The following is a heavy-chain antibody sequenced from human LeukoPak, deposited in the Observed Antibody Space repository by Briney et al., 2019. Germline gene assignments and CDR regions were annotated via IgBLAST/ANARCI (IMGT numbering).Heavy chain of an antibody. Sequence: ASVKVSCKASGYTFTSYGISWVRQAPGQGLEWMGWISAYNGNTNYAQKLQGRVTMTTDTSTSTAYMELRSLRSDDTAVYYCARDGGLWWWVVTANPLDYWGQGTLVTVPS. CDR3: ARDGGLWWWVVTANPLDY. CDR1: GYTFTSYG. D-gene: IGHD2-21*02. J-gene: IGHJ4*02. CDR2: ISAYNGNT. V-gene: IGHV1-18*01.